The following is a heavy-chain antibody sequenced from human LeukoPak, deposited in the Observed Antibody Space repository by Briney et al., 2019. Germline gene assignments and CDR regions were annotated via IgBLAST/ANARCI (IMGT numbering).Heavy chain of an antibody. Sequence: GSLRLSCAASGFTFSNHWMTWVRQAPGKGLEWVAHIKEDGSAKYYLDSVEGRFTISRDDAKKSLYLQLNSLRVEDTAMYYCARGGGGWPFLCYFDLWGRGTLVTVSS. D-gene: IGHD6-19*01. CDR2: IKEDGSAK. CDR1: GFTFSNHW. V-gene: IGHV3-7*01. J-gene: IGHJ2*01. CDR3: ARGGGGWPFLCYFDL.